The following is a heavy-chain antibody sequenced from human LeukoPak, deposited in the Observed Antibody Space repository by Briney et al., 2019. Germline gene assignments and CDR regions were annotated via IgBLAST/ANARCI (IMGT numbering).Heavy chain of an antibody. CDR2: IYPGDSDT. J-gene: IGHJ4*02. CDR1: GYSFTNYW. Sequence: GQSLKISCKGSGYSFTNYWIGWVRQMPGRGLELMGIIYPGDSDTRYSPSFQGQVTISADKSVSTAYLQWSSLKASDTAMYYCARQTRLSSASYFVLKYLDYWGQGTLVTVSS. D-gene: IGHD1-26*01. V-gene: IGHV5-51*01. CDR3: ARQTRLSSASYFVLKYLDY.